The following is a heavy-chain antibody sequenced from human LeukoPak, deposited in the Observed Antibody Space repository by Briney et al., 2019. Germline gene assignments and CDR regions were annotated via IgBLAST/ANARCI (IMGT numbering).Heavy chain of an antibody. CDR2: MKKDGSEK. CDR3: AKGAFRDQVQGYYYMDV. CDR1: GFSFSGYW. Sequence: GGSLRLSCAASGFSFSGYWMSCVRQAPGKGLEWVANMKKDGSEKYYVDSVKGRFIISRDNAKNSLYLQMNSLRAGDTAVYYCAKGAFRDQVQGYYYMDVWGKGTTVTVSS. D-gene: IGHD3-10*01. V-gene: IGHV3-7*01. J-gene: IGHJ6*03.